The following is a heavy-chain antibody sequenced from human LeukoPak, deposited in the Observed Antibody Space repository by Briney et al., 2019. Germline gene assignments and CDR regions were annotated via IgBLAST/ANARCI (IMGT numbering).Heavy chain of an antibody. CDR2: GHYSGNT. CDR3: ARWASDNRAFDL. CDR1: GTSITSYY. Sequence: SETLSLTCTASGTSITSYYWNWIRQPPGQGPEWIGYGHYSGNTKYNPPLKSRVTISVDTSRNQFSLRLSSVTAADTAVYFCARWASDNRAFDLWRQGTLLTVSS. J-gene: IGHJ4*02. D-gene: IGHD3-10*01. V-gene: IGHV4-59*08.